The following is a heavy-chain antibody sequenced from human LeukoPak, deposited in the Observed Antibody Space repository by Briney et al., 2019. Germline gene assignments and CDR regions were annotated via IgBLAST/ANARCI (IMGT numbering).Heavy chain of an antibody. V-gene: IGHV4-39*01. J-gene: IGHJ4*02. CDR2: ICYSGST. D-gene: IGHD1-26*01. Sequence: SETLSLTCTVSGGSISSRSYCWGWIRQPPGKGLEWIGNICYSGSTYYNPSLKSRVTISVDTSKNQFSLKLSSVTAADTAVYYCARRAGATSWYYFEYWGQGTLVTVSS. CDR1: GGSISSRSYC. CDR3: ARRAGATSWYYFEY.